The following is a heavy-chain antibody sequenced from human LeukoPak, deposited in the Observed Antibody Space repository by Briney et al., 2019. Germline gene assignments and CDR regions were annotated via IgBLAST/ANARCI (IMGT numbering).Heavy chain of an antibody. Sequence: XETLSLTCTVSGGSISSYYWSWIRQPPGKGLEWIGYIYYSGSTNYNPSLKSRVTISVDTSKNQFSLKLSSVTAADTAVYYCARGDGSSWYAGVAFDYWGQGTLVTVSS. CDR2: IYYSGST. CDR1: GGSISSYY. D-gene: IGHD6-13*01. V-gene: IGHV4-59*01. J-gene: IGHJ4*02. CDR3: ARGDGSSWYAGVAFDY.